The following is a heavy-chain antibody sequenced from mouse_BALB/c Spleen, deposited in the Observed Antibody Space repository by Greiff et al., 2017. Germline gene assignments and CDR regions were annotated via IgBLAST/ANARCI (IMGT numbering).Heavy chain of an antibody. J-gene: IGHJ1*01. V-gene: IGHV2-4-1*01. D-gene: IGHD1-1*01. CDR1: GFSLTSYG. CDR3: ARNTVWYFDV. CDR2: IWSGGST. Sequence: QVHVKQSGPGLVQPSQSLSITCTVSGFSLTSYGVHWVRQSPGKGLEWLGVIWSGGSTDYNAAFISRLSISKDNSKSQVFFKMNSLQADDTAIYYCARNTVWYFDVWGAGTTVTVSS.